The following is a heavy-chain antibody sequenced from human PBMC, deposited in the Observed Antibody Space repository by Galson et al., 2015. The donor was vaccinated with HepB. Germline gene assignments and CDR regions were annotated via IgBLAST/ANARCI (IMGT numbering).Heavy chain of an antibody. CDR2: IIPIFGTA. CDR3: ARDPALGGVAWFDP. D-gene: IGHD3-3*01. Sequence: SVKVSCKASGGTFSSYAISWVRQAPGQGLEWMGGIIPIFGTANYAQKFQGRVTITADESTSTAYMELSSLRSEDTAVYYCARDPALGGVAWFDPWGQGTLVTVSS. J-gene: IGHJ5*02. CDR1: GGTFSSYA. V-gene: IGHV1-69*13.